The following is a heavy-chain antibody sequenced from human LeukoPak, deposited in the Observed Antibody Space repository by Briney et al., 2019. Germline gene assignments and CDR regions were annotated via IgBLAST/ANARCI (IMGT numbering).Heavy chain of an antibody. Sequence: GGSLRLSCAASGFTFSSYSMHWVRQAPGKGLEWVSSISRSTTYIYYADSLKGRFTISRDNAKNSLYLQMNSLRAEDTAVYYCARGSRYETNFDYWGQGTLVTVSS. CDR2: ISRSTTYI. CDR1: GFTFSSYS. J-gene: IGHJ4*02. CDR3: ARGSRYETNFDY. D-gene: IGHD1-14*01. V-gene: IGHV3-21*01.